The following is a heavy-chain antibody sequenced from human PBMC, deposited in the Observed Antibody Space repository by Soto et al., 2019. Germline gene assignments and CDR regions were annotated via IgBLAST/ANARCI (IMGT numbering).Heavy chain of an antibody. D-gene: IGHD3-10*01. CDR3: ARSGYGSGSYVFDY. Sequence: SVKVSFKASGGTFISYASSWVRQAAGQGLEWMGGIIPIFGPANYEKKFQGRVTITADESTSTAYMELSSLRSEDTAVYYCARSGYGSGSYVFDYWGQGTMVTVSS. CDR1: GGTFISYA. J-gene: IGHJ4*02. CDR2: IIPIFGPA. V-gene: IGHV1-69*13.